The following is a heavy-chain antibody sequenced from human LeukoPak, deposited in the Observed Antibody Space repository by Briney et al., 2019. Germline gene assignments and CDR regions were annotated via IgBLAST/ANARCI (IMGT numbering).Heavy chain of an antibody. D-gene: IGHD1-26*01. V-gene: IGHV5-51*01. CDR3: ARGSIVGATRNYFDY. CDR1: GYSVTSYW. J-gene: IGHJ4*02. CDR2: IYPGDSDT. Sequence: GESLKISCKGSGYSVTSYWIGWVRQMPGKSLEWMGIIYPGDSDTRYSPSFQGQVTISADKSISTAYLQWSNLKASDTAMYYCARGSIVGATRNYFDYWGQGTQVTVSS.